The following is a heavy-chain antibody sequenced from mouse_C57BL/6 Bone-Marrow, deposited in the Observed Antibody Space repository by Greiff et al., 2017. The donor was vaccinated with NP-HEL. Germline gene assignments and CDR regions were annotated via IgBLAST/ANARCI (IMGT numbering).Heavy chain of an antibody. D-gene: IGHD1-1*01. CDR1: GFNIKDDY. CDR2: IDPENGDT. Sequence: VQLQQSGAELVRPGASVKLSCTASGFNIKDDYMHWVKQRPEQGLEWIGWIDPENGDTEYASKFQGKATLTADTSSNTAYLQLSSLTSEDTAVYYCTTEEVTTVVAHWYFDVWGTGTTVTVSS. J-gene: IGHJ1*03. V-gene: IGHV14-4*01. CDR3: TTEEVTTVVAHWYFDV.